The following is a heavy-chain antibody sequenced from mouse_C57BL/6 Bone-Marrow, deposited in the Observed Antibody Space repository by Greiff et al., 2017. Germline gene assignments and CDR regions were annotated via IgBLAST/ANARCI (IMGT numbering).Heavy chain of an antibody. CDR3: ARGPYSNYSWFAY. V-gene: IGHV14-3*01. Sequence: EVQLQESVAELVRPGASVKLSCTASGFNIKNTYMHWVKQRPEQGLEWIGRIDPANGNTKYAPKFQGKATITADTSSNTAYLQLSSLTSEDTAIYYCARGPYSNYSWFAYWGQGTLVTVSA. CDR1: GFNIKNTY. D-gene: IGHD2-5*01. CDR2: IDPANGNT. J-gene: IGHJ3*01.